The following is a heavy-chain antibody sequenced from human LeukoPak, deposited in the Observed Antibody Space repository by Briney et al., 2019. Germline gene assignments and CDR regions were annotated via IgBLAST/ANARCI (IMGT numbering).Heavy chain of an antibody. Sequence: ASETLSLTCTVSGGSISSYYWNWIRQPPGKGLEWIGYIYYSGTTNYNPSLKSRVSMSVDTSKNQFSLKLSSVTAADTAVYYCARERDSIAAFHSFSGYFDPWGQGTLVTVSS. D-gene: IGHD6-6*01. CDR1: GGSISSYY. CDR3: ARERDSIAAFHSFSGYFDP. CDR2: IYYSGTT. V-gene: IGHV4-59*01. J-gene: IGHJ5*02.